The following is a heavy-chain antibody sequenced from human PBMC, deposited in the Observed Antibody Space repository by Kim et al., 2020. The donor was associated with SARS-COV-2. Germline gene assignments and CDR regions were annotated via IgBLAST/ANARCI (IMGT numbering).Heavy chain of an antibody. J-gene: IGHJ6*02. D-gene: IGHD3-16*01. Sequence: SETLSLTCTVSGGSISSSSYYWGWIRQPPGKGLEWIGSIYYSGSTYYNPSLKSRVTISVDTSKNQFSLKLSSVTAADTAVYYCARNVGDPMEYDEDYYYGMDVWGQGTTVTVSS. CDR3: ARNVGDPMEYDEDYYYGMDV. CDR1: GGSISSSSYY. V-gene: IGHV4-39*01. CDR2: IYYSGST.